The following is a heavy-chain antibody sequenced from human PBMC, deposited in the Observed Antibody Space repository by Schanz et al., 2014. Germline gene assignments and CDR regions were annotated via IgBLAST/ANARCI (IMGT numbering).Heavy chain of an antibody. Sequence: QVQLQQWGAGLLKPSETLSLTCAVYGGSFSDYYWSWIRQPPGKGLEWIGEINHSGSTNYNPSLKSQFTISLDPSKIQFSLKLSSVTAADTAVYYCARGHDYFWGSYRRSPWGYFDLWGRGSLVTVSS. V-gene: IGHV4-34*01. CDR2: INHSGST. D-gene: IGHD3-16*02. CDR3: ARGHDYFWGSYRRSPWGYFDL. CDR1: GGSFSDYY. J-gene: IGHJ2*01.